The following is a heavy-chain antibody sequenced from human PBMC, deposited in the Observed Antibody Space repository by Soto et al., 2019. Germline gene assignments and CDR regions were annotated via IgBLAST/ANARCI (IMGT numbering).Heavy chain of an antibody. J-gene: IGHJ3*02. V-gene: IGHV1-18*01. Sequence: ASVKVSCKASGYTFTSYGISWVRQAPGQGLEWMGWISAYNGNTNYAQKLQGRVTMTTDTSTSTAYMELRSLRSDDTAVYYCATTPRLSGYTYAFDIWGQGTMVTVS. CDR1: GYTFTSYG. D-gene: IGHD3-22*01. CDR2: ISAYNGNT. CDR3: ATTPRLSGYTYAFDI.